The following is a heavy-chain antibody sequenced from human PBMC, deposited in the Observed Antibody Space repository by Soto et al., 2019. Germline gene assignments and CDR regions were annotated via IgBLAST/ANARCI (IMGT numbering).Heavy chain of an antibody. CDR1: GGSISSGGCS. V-gene: IGHV4-30-2*05. J-gene: IGHJ1*01. CDR2: IYYSGST. CDR3: ARGDYFRYGDHLSRLAS. Sequence: PSETLSLTCAVSGGSISSGGCSWSWVRQPPGKGLEWIGYIYYSGSTYYNPSLKSRVTISVDTSKNQFSLKLSSVTAADTAVYYCARGDYFRYGDHLSRLASWGQGTLVPVS. D-gene: IGHD4-17*01.